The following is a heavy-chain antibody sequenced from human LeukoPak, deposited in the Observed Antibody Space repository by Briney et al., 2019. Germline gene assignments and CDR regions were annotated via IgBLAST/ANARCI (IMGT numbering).Heavy chain of an antibody. CDR2: FRGSGGST. J-gene: IGHJ4*02. V-gene: IGHV3-23*01. D-gene: IGHD6-19*01. CDR1: GFTFSNYA. Sequence: GGSLRLSCVASGFTFSNYAMSWVRQAPGKGLEWVSVFRGSGGSTDYADSVKGRFTISTNTSKNTLYLEMNSLRVEDTAVYYCAGRIAEAGTLQYWGQGTLVTVSS. CDR3: AGRIAEAGTLQY.